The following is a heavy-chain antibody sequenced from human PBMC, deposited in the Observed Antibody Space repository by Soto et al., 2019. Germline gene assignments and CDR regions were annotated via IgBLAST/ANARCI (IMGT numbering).Heavy chain of an antibody. J-gene: IGHJ5*02. CDR2: IYYSGST. CDR3: ARVLFGRGNWFDP. V-gene: IGHV4-59*01. Sequence: QVQLQESGPGLVKPSETLSLTCTVSGGSISSYYWGWIRQPPGKGLEWIGYIYYSGSTNYNPSLKSRVTISADTSKNQFSLKLSSVTAADTAVYYCARVLFGRGNWFDPWGQGTLVTVSS. CDR1: GGSISSYY. D-gene: IGHD3-3*01.